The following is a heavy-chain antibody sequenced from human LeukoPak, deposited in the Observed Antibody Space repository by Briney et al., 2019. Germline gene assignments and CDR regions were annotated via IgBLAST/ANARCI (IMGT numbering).Heavy chain of an antibody. Sequence: SVKVSCKASGGTFSSYAISWLRQAPGQGLEWMGGIIPIFGTANYAQKFQGRVTITTDESTSTAYMELSSLRSDDTAVYYCARAVTTPVWFDPWGQGTLVTVSS. CDR3: ARAVTTPVWFDP. CDR1: GGTFSSYA. D-gene: IGHD4-17*01. V-gene: IGHV1-69*05. J-gene: IGHJ5*02. CDR2: IIPIFGTA.